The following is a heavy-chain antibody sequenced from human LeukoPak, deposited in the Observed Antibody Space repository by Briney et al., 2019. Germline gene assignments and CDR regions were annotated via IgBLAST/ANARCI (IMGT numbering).Heavy chain of an antibody. D-gene: IGHD2-15*01. CDR3: ARDKSATWGPDY. Sequence: PGGSLRLSCAASGFTCSDYWMSWVRQAPGKWLEWVAYIQRDGSDDYYVDSVKGRFTISRDNAKNSLYLQMNSLKAEDTAVYYCARDKSATWGPDYWGQGTLVTVSS. CDR1: GFTCSDYW. J-gene: IGHJ4*02. V-gene: IGHV3-7*01. CDR2: IQRDGSDD.